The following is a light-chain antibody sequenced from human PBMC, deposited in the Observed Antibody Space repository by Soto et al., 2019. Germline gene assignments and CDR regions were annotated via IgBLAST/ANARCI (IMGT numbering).Light chain of an antibody. CDR3: QSYDSSLSGAV. CDR2: GNS. V-gene: IGLV1-40*01. Sequence: QSVLTQPPSVSGAPGQRITISCTGSSSNIGAPYDVHWYQQLPGTAPRLLIFGNSNRPSGVPDRFSASKSGTSASLAITGLLAEDEADYYCQSYDSSLSGAVFGGGTQLTVL. CDR1: SSNIGAPYD. J-gene: IGLJ2*01.